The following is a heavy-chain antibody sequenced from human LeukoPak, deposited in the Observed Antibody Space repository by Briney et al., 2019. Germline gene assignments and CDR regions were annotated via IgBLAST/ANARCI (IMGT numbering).Heavy chain of an antibody. CDR2: INPNSGST. Sequence: ASVKVSCKASGYIFTGYYMHWVRQAPGQGLEWMGWINPNSGSTGYAQKFQGRVTITRNTSISTAYMELSSLRSEDTAVYYCATRYSSGWYIQKDDAFDIWGQGTMVTVSS. CDR3: ATRYSSGWYIQKDDAFDI. CDR1: GYIFTGYY. D-gene: IGHD6-19*01. V-gene: IGHV1-8*03. J-gene: IGHJ3*02.